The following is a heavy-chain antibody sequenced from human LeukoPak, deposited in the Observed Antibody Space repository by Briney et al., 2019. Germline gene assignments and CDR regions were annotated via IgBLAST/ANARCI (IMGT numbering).Heavy chain of an antibody. CDR3: ARGGTMVRGVITGDYFDY. D-gene: IGHD3-10*01. CDR1: GGTFSSYT. V-gene: IGHV1-69*01. CDR2: IIPIFRTA. Sequence: ASVKVSCKASGGTFSSYTISWVRQAPGQGLEWMGGIIPIFRTASYAQKFQGRVTITADESTSAAYMELSSLRSEDTAVYYCARGGTMVRGVITGDYFDYWGQGTLVTVSS. J-gene: IGHJ4*02.